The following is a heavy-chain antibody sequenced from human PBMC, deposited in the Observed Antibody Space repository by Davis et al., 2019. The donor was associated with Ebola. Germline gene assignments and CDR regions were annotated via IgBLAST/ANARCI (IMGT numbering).Heavy chain of an antibody. J-gene: IGHJ6*04. CDR2: INPSGGST. D-gene: IGHD7-27*01. CDR3: ARETGDGGGMDV. V-gene: IGHV1-46*01. Sequence: AASVKVSCKAPGESFTRYFIHWVRQAPGQGLEWMGKINPSGGSTTYAQKFQGRVTMTRDTSTSTVYMELSSLRSEDTAVYYCARETGDGGGMDVWGKGTTVTVSS. CDR1: GESFTRYF.